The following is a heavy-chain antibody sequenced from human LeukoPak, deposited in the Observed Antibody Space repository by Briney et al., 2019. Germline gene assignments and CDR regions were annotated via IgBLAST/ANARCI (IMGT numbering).Heavy chain of an antibody. D-gene: IGHD2-2*01. V-gene: IGHV3-7*01. CDR1: GFTFSSYW. Sequence: GGSLRLSCAASGFTFSSYWMHWVRQAPGKGLEWVANIKQDGSEKYYVDSVKGRFTISRDNAKNSLYLQMNSLRAEDTAVYYCARRRSAANNAFDIWGQGTMVTVS. J-gene: IGHJ3*02. CDR3: ARRRSAANNAFDI. CDR2: IKQDGSEK.